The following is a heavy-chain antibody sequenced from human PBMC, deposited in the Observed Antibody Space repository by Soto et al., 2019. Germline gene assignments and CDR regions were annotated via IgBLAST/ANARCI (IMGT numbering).Heavy chain of an antibody. J-gene: IGHJ4*02. Sequence: GGSLRLSCAASGFTFSSYAMSWVRQAPGKGLEWVSAISGSGGSTYYADSVKGRFTISRDNSKNTLYLQMNSLRAEDTAVYYCAKVGYDFWSGYLVLWGQGTLVTVS. D-gene: IGHD3-3*01. V-gene: IGHV3-23*01. CDR1: GFTFSSYA. CDR2: ISGSGGST. CDR3: AKVGYDFWSGYLVL.